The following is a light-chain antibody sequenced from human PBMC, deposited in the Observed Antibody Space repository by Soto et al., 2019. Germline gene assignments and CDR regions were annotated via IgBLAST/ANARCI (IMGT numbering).Light chain of an antibody. V-gene: IGLV1-40*01. CDR3: QSYDSSLSGLV. J-gene: IGLJ1*01. Sequence: QSVLTQPPSVSGAPGQRVTISCTGSSSNIGAGYDVHWYQQLPGTAPKLLIYXXXXXXXXXXXXXXXSKSGTSASLAITGXXXXXXXXXXCQSYDSSLSGLVFGTGTKVTVL. CDR1: SSNIGAGYD. CDR2: XXX.